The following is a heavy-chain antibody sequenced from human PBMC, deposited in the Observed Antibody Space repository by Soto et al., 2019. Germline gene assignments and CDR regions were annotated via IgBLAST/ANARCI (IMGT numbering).Heavy chain of an antibody. CDR3: ATSTTYYYDSSGLPPLDY. Sequence: PSETLSLTCTVSGGSISSGVYYWSWIRQHPGKGLEWIGYIYYSGSTNYNPSLKSRVTISVDTSKNQFSLKLSSVTAADTAVYYCATSTTYYYDSSGLPPLDYWGQGTLVTVSS. J-gene: IGHJ4*02. D-gene: IGHD3-22*01. CDR1: GGSISSGVYY. CDR2: IYYSGST. V-gene: IGHV4-61*08.